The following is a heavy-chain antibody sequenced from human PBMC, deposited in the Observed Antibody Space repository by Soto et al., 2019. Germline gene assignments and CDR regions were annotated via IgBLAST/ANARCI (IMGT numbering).Heavy chain of an antibody. Sequence: QVQLQQWGAGLLKPSETLSLTCAVYGGCFSGYYWSWSRQPPGKGLDGFGKINHSGSTNYNPSLKSRVTISVDTSKNQFSLKLSSVTAADTAVYYCARGDLGKRYCSGGICSYYFDYWGQGTLVTVSS. CDR1: GGCFSGYY. J-gene: IGHJ4*02. CDR3: ARGDLGKRYCSGGICSYYFDY. D-gene: IGHD2-15*01. V-gene: IGHV4-34*01. CDR2: INHSGST.